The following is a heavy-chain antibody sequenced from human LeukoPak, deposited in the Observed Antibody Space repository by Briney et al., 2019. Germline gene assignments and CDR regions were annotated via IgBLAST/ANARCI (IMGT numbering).Heavy chain of an antibody. D-gene: IGHD3-3*01. CDR1: GGSFSGYY. J-gene: IGHJ6*02. CDR2: INHSGST. Sequence: SETLSLTCAVYGGSFSGYYWSWIRQPPGKGLEWIGEINHSGSTNYNPSLKSRVTISVDTSKNQSSLKLSSVTAADTAVYYCARGGDVLRFLEWLRGGMDVWGQGTTVTVSS. CDR3: ARGGDVLRFLEWLRGGMDV. V-gene: IGHV4-34*01.